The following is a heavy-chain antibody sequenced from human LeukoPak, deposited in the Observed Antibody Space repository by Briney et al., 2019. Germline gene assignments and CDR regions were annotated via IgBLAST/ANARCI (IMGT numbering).Heavy chain of an antibody. CDR1: GFTVNNNY. Sequence: PGGSLRLSCATPGFTVNNNYMSWVRQAPGKGLEWVSVIYGAGAGITYYIDSVKGRFTISRDNSRNTVYLQMNSLRAEDTAVYYCARELGDWGQGTLVTVSS. CDR2: IYGAGAGIT. J-gene: IGHJ4*02. CDR3: ARELGD. V-gene: IGHV3-53*01.